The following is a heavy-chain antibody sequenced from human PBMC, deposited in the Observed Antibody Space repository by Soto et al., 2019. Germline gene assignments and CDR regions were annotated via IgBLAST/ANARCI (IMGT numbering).Heavy chain of an antibody. D-gene: IGHD3-16*01. CDR1: GFSLTSTGVA. J-gene: IGHJ5*02. CDR2: IYWDHDE. V-gene: IGHV2-5*02. Sequence: QITLKESGPTLVKPTQTLTLTCTFSGFSLTSTGVAVGWIRQPPGKALEWLAMIYWDHDERYTPSLRSRLTITKDTSKNQVVLTMTDMDPVDAATYYCAHRGLFASGHPNWFDPWGQGILVTVSS. CDR3: AHRGLFASGHPNWFDP.